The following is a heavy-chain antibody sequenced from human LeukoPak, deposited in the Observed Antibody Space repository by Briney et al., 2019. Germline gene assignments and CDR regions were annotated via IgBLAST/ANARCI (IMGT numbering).Heavy chain of an antibody. CDR1: GFTVSNNY. CDR3: ARDSSGPAY. CDR2: IYSAGGT. D-gene: IGHD3-22*01. J-gene: IGHJ4*02. Sequence: GGSLRLSCAASGFTVSNNYMSWVRQAPGKGLEWVSVIYSAGGTYYADSVKGRFTISRDNSKNTLYLQMNSLRVEDTAMYYCARDSSGPAYWGQGTLVTVSS. V-gene: IGHV3-66*01.